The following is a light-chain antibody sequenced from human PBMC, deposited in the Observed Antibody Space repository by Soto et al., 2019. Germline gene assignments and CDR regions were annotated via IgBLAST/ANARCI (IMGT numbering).Light chain of an antibody. CDR2: SAS. CDR3: QKYNSAPWT. V-gene: IGKV1-27*01. CDR1: QGISNS. Sequence: DIPMTQSPSSLSASVGDRVTITCRASQGISNSLAWYQQKPGKVPKLLIYSASTLQSGVPSRFSGSGSGTDFTLTISSLQPEDVATYYCQKYNSAPWTFGQGTKVEIK. J-gene: IGKJ1*01.